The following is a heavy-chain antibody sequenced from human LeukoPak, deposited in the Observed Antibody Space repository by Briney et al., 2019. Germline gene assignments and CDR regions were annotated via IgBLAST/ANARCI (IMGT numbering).Heavy chain of an antibody. CDR1: GYSFSGYW. V-gene: IGHV5-51*01. CDR2: MYPGDSDT. Sequence: GESLKISCKGSGYSFSGYWIAWVRQMPGKGLEWMGIMYPGDSDTRYSPSFQGQVTISADKSISTAYLQWSSLKASDTAMYYCARRRGGDYDNSGYDFDYWGQGTLVTVSS. CDR3: ARRRGGDYDNSGYDFDY. D-gene: IGHD3-22*01. J-gene: IGHJ4*02.